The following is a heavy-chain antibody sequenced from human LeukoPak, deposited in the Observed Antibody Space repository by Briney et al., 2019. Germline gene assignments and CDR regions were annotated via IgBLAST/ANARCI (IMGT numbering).Heavy chain of an antibody. CDR1: GGSFSGYY. Sequence: PSETLSLTCAVYGGSFSGYYWSWIRQPPGKGLEWIGEINHSGSTNYNPSLKSRVTISVDTSKNQFSRKLSSVTAADTAVYYCARGGGDYYDSSGYYYVNFDYWGQGTLVTVSS. V-gene: IGHV4-34*01. J-gene: IGHJ4*02. CDR2: INHSGST. D-gene: IGHD3-22*01. CDR3: ARGGGDYYDSSGYYYVNFDY.